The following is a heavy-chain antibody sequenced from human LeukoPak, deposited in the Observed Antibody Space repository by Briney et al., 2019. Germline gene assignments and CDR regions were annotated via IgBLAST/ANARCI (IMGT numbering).Heavy chain of an antibody. Sequence: GGSLRLSCVASGFTFDDYAMHWVRQAPGKGLEWVSLISWDGGSTYYADSVKGRLTISRDNSKNSLYLQMNSLRAEDTALYYCAKDIRPAVAGFNFDYWGQGTLVTVSS. CDR1: GFTFDDYA. D-gene: IGHD6-19*01. CDR3: AKDIRPAVAGFNFDY. CDR2: ISWDGGST. J-gene: IGHJ4*02. V-gene: IGHV3-43D*03.